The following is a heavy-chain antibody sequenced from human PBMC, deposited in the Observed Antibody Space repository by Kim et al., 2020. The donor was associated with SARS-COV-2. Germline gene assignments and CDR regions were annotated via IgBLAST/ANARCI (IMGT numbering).Heavy chain of an antibody. Sequence: GGSLRLSCAASGFTFRTYAMNWVRQAPGKGLEWVSGISSSGIKTYYGDSVKGRFTISRDNSKNTVYLQMNSLRAEDTAMYYCAKDFSFYDSSGFFDSWGQGHVVTVSS. D-gene: IGHD3-22*01. CDR2: ISSSGIKT. V-gene: IGHV3-23*01. CDR3: AKDFSFYDSSGFFDS. J-gene: IGHJ4*02. CDR1: GFTFRTYA.